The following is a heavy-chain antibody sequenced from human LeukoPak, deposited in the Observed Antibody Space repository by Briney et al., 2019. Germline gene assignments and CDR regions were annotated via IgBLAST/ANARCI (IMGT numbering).Heavy chain of an antibody. V-gene: IGHV3-7*03. CDR3: ARDIFRDGLLPTLAY. CDR1: GFTFSSYW. CDR2: IKQDGSEK. Sequence: PGGSLRLSCAASGFTFSSYWMSWVRQAPGKGLEWVANIKQDGSEKYYVDSVKGRFTISRDNSKNSLYLQMNSLRAEDTALYYCARDIFRDGLLPTLAYWGQGTLVTVSS. J-gene: IGHJ4*02. D-gene: IGHD1-26*01.